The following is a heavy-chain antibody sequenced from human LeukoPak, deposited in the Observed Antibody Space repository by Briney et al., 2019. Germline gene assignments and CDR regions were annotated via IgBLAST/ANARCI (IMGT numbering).Heavy chain of an antibody. CDR1: GFTFSSYS. CDR3: ARGPTIPIAAAGTGYYYGMDV. CDR2: ISSSSSYI. J-gene: IGHJ6*02. V-gene: IGHV3-21*01. Sequence: PGGSLRLSCAASGFTFSSYSMNWVRQGPGKGLEWVSSISSSSSYIYYADSVKGRFTISRDNAKNSLYLQMNSLRAEDTAVYYCARGPTIPIAAAGTGYYYGMDVWGQGTTVTVSS. D-gene: IGHD6-13*01.